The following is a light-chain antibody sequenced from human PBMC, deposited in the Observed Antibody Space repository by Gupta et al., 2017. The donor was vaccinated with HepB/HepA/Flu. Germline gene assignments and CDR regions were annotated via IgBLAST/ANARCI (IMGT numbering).Light chain of an antibody. CDR3: AEADDIRRSSV. CDR2: TSN. CDR1: SSNIGSNT. J-gene: IGLJ1*01. Sequence: SALSQPPSASGTPGQRVTISCSGSSSNIGSNTVDWYQQLPATAPNRLIYTSNRRPSVVAGRFFCSTSGATASPRTSGVHSEEEEDDYCAEADDIRRSSVFGSGTKVTVL. V-gene: IGLV1-44*01.